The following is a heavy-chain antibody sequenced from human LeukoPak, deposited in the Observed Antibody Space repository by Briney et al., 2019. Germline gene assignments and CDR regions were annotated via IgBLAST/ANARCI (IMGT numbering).Heavy chain of an antibody. CDR1: GYTFTSYG. J-gene: IGHJ4*02. Sequence: GASVKVSCKASGYTFTSYGISWVRQAPGQGLEWMGWINPNSGGTNYAQKFQGRVTMTRDTSISTAYMELSRLRSDDTAVYYCARSPRARLYLFDYWGQGTLVTVSS. CDR2: INPNSGGT. CDR3: ARSPRARLYLFDY. V-gene: IGHV1-2*02. D-gene: IGHD2-8*01.